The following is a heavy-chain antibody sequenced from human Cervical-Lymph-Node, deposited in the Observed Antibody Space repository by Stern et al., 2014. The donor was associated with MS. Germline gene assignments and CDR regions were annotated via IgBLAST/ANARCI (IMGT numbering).Heavy chain of an antibody. Sequence: EVQLVESGGGLVQPGRSLRLSCAASGFTFDDYAMHWVRQPPGKGLEWVSGISWNSGTIDYADSVKGRFTISRDNAKNSLYLQMNSLRAEDTALYYCAKADNYYGSGSYADYWGQGTLVTVSS. D-gene: IGHD3-10*01. CDR1: GFTFDDYA. V-gene: IGHV3-9*01. CDR2: ISWNSGTI. CDR3: AKADNYYGSGSYADY. J-gene: IGHJ4*02.